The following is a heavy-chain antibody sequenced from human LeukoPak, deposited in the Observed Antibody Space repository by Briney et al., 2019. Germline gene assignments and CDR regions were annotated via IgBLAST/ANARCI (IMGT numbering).Heavy chain of an antibody. CDR1: GFTFSSYA. Sequence: WGPLRLSCAASGFTFSSYAMSWVRQAPGKGLEWVSAISGSGGSTYYADSVKGRFTISRDNSKNTLYLQMNSLRAEDTAVYYCVKVGSGWHPDYWGQGTLVTVSS. V-gene: IGHV3-23*01. CDR3: VKVGSGWHPDY. J-gene: IGHJ4*02. D-gene: IGHD6-19*01. CDR2: ISGSGGST.